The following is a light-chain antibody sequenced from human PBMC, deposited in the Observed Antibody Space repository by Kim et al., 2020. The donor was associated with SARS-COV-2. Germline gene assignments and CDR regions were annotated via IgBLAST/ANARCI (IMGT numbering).Light chain of an antibody. V-gene: IGKV3-11*01. CDR3: QQRGNWPPALT. CDR1: HNLHIN. J-gene: IGKJ4*01. CDR2: DAA. Sequence: PGERAPLSFMAHHNLHINLAWSQQTPGQPPRLLIYDAAIRAAGIPDRFSGSGSGTDFTLTIGSLAPEDFAVYYCQQRGNWPPALTFGGGTKVDIK.